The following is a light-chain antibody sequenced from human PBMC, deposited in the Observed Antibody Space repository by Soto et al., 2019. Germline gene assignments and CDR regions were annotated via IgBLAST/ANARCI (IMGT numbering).Light chain of an antibody. CDR2: AAS. CDR1: QSISNY. CDR3: QETFSTPSFT. J-gene: IGKJ4*01. V-gene: IGKV1-39*01. Sequence: DIQMTQSPSSLSSSVGDGVTITCRASQSISNYVNWYQQKPGKAPKLLIYAASRLQSGVPSRFSGTGSRTDFTLTISSLQPEDFATYYCQETFSTPSFTFGGGTQVEI.